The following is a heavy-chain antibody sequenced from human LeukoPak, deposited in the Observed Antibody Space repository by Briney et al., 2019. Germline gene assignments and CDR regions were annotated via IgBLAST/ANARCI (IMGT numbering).Heavy chain of an antibody. Sequence: PGGSLRLSCAASGFTFSSYEMKWVRQAPGKGLEWVSYISSSASTKYYADSVKGRFTISRDNAKNSLYLQMNSLRAEDTAVYYCAREVYTEDAFDIWGQGTMVTVSS. CDR2: ISSSASTK. J-gene: IGHJ3*02. V-gene: IGHV3-48*03. D-gene: IGHD2-2*02. CDR3: AREVYTEDAFDI. CDR1: GFTFSSYE.